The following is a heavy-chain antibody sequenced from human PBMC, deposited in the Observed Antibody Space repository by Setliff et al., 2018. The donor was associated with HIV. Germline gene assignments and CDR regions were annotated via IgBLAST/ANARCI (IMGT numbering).Heavy chain of an antibody. J-gene: IGHJ4*02. CDR1: GGSITNADYY. Sequence: SETLSLTCAVSGGSITNADYYWSWIRQPPGKGLEWIGSIYYSGSTNYNPSLKSRVTISVDTSKNQFSLKLSSVTAADTAVYYCASMERGSGFSNRNYFDYWGQGTLVTVSS. CDR3: ASMERGSGFSNRNYFDY. V-gene: IGHV4-61*08. CDR2: IYYSGST. D-gene: IGHD6-19*01.